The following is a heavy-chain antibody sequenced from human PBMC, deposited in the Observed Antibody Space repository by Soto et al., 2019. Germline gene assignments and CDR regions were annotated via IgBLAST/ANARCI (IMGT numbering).Heavy chain of an antibody. D-gene: IGHD6-13*01. CDR3: PRDAQQLANYGMDV. Sequence: QVQLVESGGNVVQPGGSLRLSCAASGFSFSSHGMHWVRQAPGKGLEWVAHLWAGGNIRYYAYSVNGRFTISGDHSKNTLYLQMSRLGAEDTAVYYCPRDAQQLANYGMDVWGQGTTVTVSS. J-gene: IGHJ6*02. V-gene: IGHV3-33*01. CDR1: GFSFSSHG. CDR2: LWAGGNIR.